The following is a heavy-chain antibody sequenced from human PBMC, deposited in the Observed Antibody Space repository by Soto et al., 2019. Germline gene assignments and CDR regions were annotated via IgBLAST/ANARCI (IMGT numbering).Heavy chain of an antibody. CDR3: ARRRSTVTTAWFYHAMDV. CDR2: IWFDGSNK. V-gene: IGHV3-33*01. Sequence: QVQLVESGGGVVQPETSLRLSCAASGFSFSDYGMHWVRQAPGKGLEWVAVIWFDGSNKYYAESVKGRFTISRDNSKNTVDLQMDRLRADDTAVYYCARRRSTVTTAWFYHAMDVWGQGTTVTVSS. CDR1: GFSFSDYG. J-gene: IGHJ6*02. D-gene: IGHD4-17*01.